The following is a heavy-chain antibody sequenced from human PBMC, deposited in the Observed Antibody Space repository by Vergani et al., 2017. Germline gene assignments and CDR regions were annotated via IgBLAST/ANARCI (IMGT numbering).Heavy chain of an antibody. CDR3: ARALQDSSGYDYVPYYFDY. CDR1: GGSISSGDYY. Sequence: QVQLQESGPGLVKPSQTLSLTCTVSGGSISSGDYYWSWIRQPPGKGLEWIGYIYYRGSTYYNPSLKSRVTISVDTSKNQFSLKLSSVTAADAAVYYCARALQDSSGYDYVPYYFDYWGQGTLVTVSS. J-gene: IGHJ4*02. D-gene: IGHD3-22*01. CDR2: IYYRGST. V-gene: IGHV4-30-4*01.